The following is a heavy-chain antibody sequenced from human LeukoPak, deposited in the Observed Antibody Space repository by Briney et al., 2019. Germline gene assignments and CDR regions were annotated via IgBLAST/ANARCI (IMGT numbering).Heavy chain of an antibody. V-gene: IGHV3-30*18. CDR1: GFTFSSYG. CDR2: ISYLGDDQ. J-gene: IGHJ6*02. D-gene: IGHD6-25*01. CDR3: AKDRSSGPHYYYGMDV. Sequence: GGSLRLSCAASGFTFSSYGMHRVRQAPGKGLEWVAVISYLGDDQFYAESVKGRFTISRDNSNKMVFLQMNSLRGEDTAVYHCAKDRSSGPHYYYGMDVWGRGTTVIVSS.